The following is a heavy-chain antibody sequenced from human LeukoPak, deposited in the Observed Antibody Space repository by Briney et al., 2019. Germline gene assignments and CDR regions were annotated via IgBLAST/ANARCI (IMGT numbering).Heavy chain of an antibody. Sequence: GGSLRLSCAASGFTFGGSAMHWVRQASGKGLEWVGRIRSKANSYATAYAASVKGRFTISRDDSKNTAYLQMNSLRAEDTAVYYCAKAPGYSSGWYGYWGQGTLVTVSS. V-gene: IGHV3-73*01. CDR2: IRSKANSYAT. J-gene: IGHJ4*02. CDR3: AKAPGYSSGWYGY. D-gene: IGHD6-19*01. CDR1: GFTFGGSA.